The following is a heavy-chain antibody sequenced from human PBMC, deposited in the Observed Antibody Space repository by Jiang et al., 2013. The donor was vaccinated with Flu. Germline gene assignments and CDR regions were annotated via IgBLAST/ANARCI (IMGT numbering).Heavy chain of an antibody. CDR2: INPSGGST. J-gene: IGHJ5*02. Sequence: GASVKVSCKASGYTFTSYYMHWVRQAPGQGLEWMGIINPSGGSTSYAQKFQGRVTMTRDTSTSTVYMELSSLRSEDTAVYYCATTNRGLRYNWNYRDWFDPWGQGTLVTVSS. D-gene: IGHD1-7*01. V-gene: IGHV1-46*01. CDR1: GYTFTSYY. CDR3: ATTNRGLRYNWNYRDWFDP.